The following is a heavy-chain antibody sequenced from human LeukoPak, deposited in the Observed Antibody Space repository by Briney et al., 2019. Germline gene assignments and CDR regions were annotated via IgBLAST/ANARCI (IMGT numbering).Heavy chain of an antibody. J-gene: IGHJ3*02. CDR2: ISSSSSYI. D-gene: IGHD6-13*01. Sequence: PGGSLRLSCAASGFTFSSYAMSWVRQAPGKGLEWVSSISSSSSYIYYADSVKGRFTISRDNAKNSLYLQMNSLRAEDTAVYYCARGTIAALDRRHDAFDIWGQGTTVTVSS. CDR1: GFTFSSYA. CDR3: ARGTIAALDRRHDAFDI. V-gene: IGHV3-21*01.